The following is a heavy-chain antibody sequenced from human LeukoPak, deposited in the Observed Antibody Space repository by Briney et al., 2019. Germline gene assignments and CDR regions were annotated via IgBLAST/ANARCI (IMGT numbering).Heavy chain of an antibody. CDR3: ARDKAGTGDAFDI. V-gene: IGHV3-30-3*01. D-gene: IGHD6-13*01. Sequence: GGSLRLSCAASGFTFDDYAMHWVRQAPGKGLEWVAVISYDGSNKYYADSVKGRFTISRDNSKNTLYLQMNSLRAEDTAVYYCARDKAGTGDAFDIWGQGTMVTVSS. CDR1: GFTFDDYA. J-gene: IGHJ3*02. CDR2: ISYDGSNK.